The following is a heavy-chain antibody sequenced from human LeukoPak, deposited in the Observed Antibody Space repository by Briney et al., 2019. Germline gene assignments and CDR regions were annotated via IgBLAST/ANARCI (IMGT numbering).Heavy chain of an antibody. J-gene: IGHJ5*02. V-gene: IGHV1-18*01. D-gene: IGHD4-17*01. Sequence: ASVKVSCKASGYTFTSYGISWVRQAPGQGLEWMGWISAYNGNTNYAQKLQGRVTMTTDTSTSTAYMELRSLRSEDAAVYYCARFTTVTDWFDPWGQGTLVTVSS. CDR1: GYTFTSYG. CDR2: ISAYNGNT. CDR3: ARFTTVTDWFDP.